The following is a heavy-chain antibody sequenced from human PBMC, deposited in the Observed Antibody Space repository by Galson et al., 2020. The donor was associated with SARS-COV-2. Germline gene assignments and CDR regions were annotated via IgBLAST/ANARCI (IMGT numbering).Heavy chain of an antibody. J-gene: IGHJ4*02. D-gene: IGHD6-19*01. CDR2: INHSGST. Sequence: SQASETLSLTCAVYGGSFSGYYWSWIRQPPGKGLEWIGEINHSGSTNYNPSLKSRVTISVDTSKNQFSLKLSSVTAADTAVYYCARNRYSSGWYNFLRTGGFDYWGQGTLVTVSS. CDR3: ARNRYSSGWYNFLRTGGFDY. CDR1: GGSFSGYY. V-gene: IGHV4-34*01.